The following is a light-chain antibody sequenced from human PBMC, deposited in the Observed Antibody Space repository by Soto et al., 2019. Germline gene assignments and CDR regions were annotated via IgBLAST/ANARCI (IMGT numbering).Light chain of an antibody. J-gene: IGLJ1*01. CDR2: YDS. Sequence: SYELTQPPSVSVAPGKTARITCGGNNIGSESVHWYQQKPGQAPVLVIYYDSDRPSGIPERFSGSNSGNTATLTISRVEAGDEADYYCQVWDSSSDHNYVFGTGTKVTVL. V-gene: IGLV3-21*04. CDR3: QVWDSSSDHNYV. CDR1: NIGSES.